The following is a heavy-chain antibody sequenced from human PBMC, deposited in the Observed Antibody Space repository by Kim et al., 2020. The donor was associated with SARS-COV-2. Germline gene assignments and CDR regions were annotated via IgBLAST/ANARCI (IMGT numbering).Heavy chain of an antibody. J-gene: IGHJ5*02. Sequence: GGSLRLSCTASGFMFSSYEMNWVRQAPGKGLEWISYISGSGSVRSYADSVKGRFTISRDNAKCSVYLQMNSLRAEDSAVYYCTRDCGGDCHWFDPWGQGTLVTVSS. CDR1: GFMFSSYE. CDR2: ISGSGSVR. V-gene: IGHV3-48*03. D-gene: IGHD2-21*02. CDR3: TRDCGGDCHWFDP.